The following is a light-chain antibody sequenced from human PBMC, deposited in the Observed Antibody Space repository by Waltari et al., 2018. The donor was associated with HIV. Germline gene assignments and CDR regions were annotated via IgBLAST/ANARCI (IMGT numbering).Light chain of an antibody. Sequence: DILMTQSPDSLAVSLGERATIHCKSRQTLLYSSNNKNYLAWYQHKPGQPPKLLIYWASTRQSGVPDRFSGSGSGTNFTLTINRLQTEDVATYYCQQYYRTPLTFGGGTKVGLK. CDR3: QQYYRTPLT. CDR2: WAS. CDR1: QTLLYSSNNKNY. J-gene: IGKJ4*01. V-gene: IGKV4-1*01.